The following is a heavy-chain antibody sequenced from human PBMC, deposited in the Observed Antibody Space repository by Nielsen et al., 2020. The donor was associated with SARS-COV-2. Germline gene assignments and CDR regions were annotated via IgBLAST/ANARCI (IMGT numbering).Heavy chain of an antibody. V-gene: IGHV5-51*01. J-gene: IGHJ6*04. Sequence: GESLKISCTGSGYRCSSYWITWVRQMPGKGLEWMVIIEPAESDIRYSPSFQGQVIIPVDKATTTAYLQWSPLKASDAAIYYCARQPSDYYGMDVWGKGTTVTVSS. CDR3: ARQPSDYYGMDV. CDR2: IEPAESDI. CDR1: GYRCSSYW.